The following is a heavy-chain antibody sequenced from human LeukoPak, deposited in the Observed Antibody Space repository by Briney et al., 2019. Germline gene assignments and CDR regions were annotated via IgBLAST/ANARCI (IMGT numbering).Heavy chain of an antibody. Sequence: PSETLSLTCAVYGGSFSGYYWSWIRQPPGKGLEWIGEINHSGSTNYNPSLKSRVTISVDTSKNQFSLKLSSVTAADTAVYYCARGSRYDFWSGPYNWFDPWGQGTLVTVSS. D-gene: IGHD3-3*01. CDR2: INHSGST. J-gene: IGHJ5*02. V-gene: IGHV4-34*01. CDR1: GGSFSGYY. CDR3: ARGSRYDFWSGPYNWFDP.